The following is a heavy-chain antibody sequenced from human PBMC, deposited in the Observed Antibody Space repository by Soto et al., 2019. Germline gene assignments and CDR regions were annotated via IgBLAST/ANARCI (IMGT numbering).Heavy chain of an antibody. Sequence: GGSLRLSCAASGFTFSSYAMSWVRQAPGKGLEWVSAISGSGGSTYYADSVKGRFTISRDNSKNTLYLQMNSLRAEDTAVYYCAKGRRGYSSSLRGYWGQGTLVTVSS. CDR2: ISGSGGST. CDR3: AKGRRGYSSSLRGY. CDR1: GFTFSSYA. V-gene: IGHV3-23*01. D-gene: IGHD6-13*01. J-gene: IGHJ4*02.